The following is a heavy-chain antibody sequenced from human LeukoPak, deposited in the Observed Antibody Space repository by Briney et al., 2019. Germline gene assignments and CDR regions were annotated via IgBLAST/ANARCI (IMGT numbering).Heavy chain of an antibody. CDR3: AREDDWNYEDY. CDR1: GFTFDDYA. J-gene: IGHJ4*02. CDR2: IRWNSGSI. V-gene: IGHV3-9*01. Sequence: PGGSLRLSCAASGFTFDDYAMHWVRQAPGKGLEWVSGIRWNSGSIGYAESVKGRFTISRDSAKDSLYLQMNSLRAEDTAIYYCAREDDWNYEDYWGQGTLVTVSS. D-gene: IGHD1-7*01.